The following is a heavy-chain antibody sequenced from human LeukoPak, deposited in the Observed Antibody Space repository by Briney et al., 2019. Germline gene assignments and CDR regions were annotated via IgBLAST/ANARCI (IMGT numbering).Heavy chain of an antibody. J-gene: IGHJ6*04. Sequence: SETLSLTCAVYGGSFSGYYWSWIRQPPGKGLEWIGETNHSGSTNYNPSLKSRVTISVDTSKNQFSLKLSSVTAADTAVYYCARDDFWSGYPDVWGKGTTVTVSS. CDR2: TNHSGST. D-gene: IGHD3-3*01. V-gene: IGHV4-34*01. CDR1: GGSFSGYY. CDR3: ARDDFWSGYPDV.